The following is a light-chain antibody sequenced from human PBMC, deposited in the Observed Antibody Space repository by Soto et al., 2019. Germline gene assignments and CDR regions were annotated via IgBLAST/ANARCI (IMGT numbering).Light chain of an antibody. Sequence: EIVMTQSPATLSVSPGERATLSCRASQSVSSNLAWYQQKPGQAPRLLIYGASTRATGIPARFSGSRSGTEFTLTISSLQSEDFAVYYCQQYNNWPRTFGQRTKVEIK. J-gene: IGKJ1*01. CDR1: QSVSSN. V-gene: IGKV3-15*01. CDR3: QQYNNWPRT. CDR2: GAS.